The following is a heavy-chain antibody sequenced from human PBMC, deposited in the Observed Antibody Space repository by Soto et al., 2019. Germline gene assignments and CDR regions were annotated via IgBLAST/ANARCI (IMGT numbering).Heavy chain of an antibody. V-gene: IGHV1-2*02. CDR3: ARVRSEVPAFFIDV. CDR2: INPNSGGT. J-gene: IGHJ6*02. Sequence: QVQLVQSGAEVKKPGASVKVSCKAPGYTFTGYYMHWVRQAPGQGLEWMGWINPNSGGTNYAQKFQGRVTMTRDTCISTAYMELSRLRSDDTDVYYCARVRSEVPAFFIDVWGQGTTVTVSS. D-gene: IGHD2-2*01. CDR1: GYTFTGYY.